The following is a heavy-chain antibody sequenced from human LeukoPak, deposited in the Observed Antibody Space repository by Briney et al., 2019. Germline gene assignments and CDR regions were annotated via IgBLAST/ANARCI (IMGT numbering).Heavy chain of an antibody. CDR3: AKIAARDTGEGY. CDR1: GYTFTSNH. J-gene: IGHJ4*02. CDR2: INPSGDST. Sequence: GASVTVSCKASGYTFTSNHIHWVRQAPGQGLEWMGVINPSGDSTSYAPNFQGRVTVTRDTSTSTVYMELSSLRSEDTAIYYCAKIAARDTGEGYWGQGTLVTVSS. V-gene: IGHV1-46*01. D-gene: IGHD6-6*01.